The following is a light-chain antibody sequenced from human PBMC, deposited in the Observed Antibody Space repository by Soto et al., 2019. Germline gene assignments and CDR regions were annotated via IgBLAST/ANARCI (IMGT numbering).Light chain of an antibody. V-gene: IGKV3-20*01. CDR3: QQCGSSPET. CDR1: QSISSSF. Sequence: DIVLTQSPGTLSLSPGQRATLSCRASQSISSSFLAWYQQKPGQAPRLLIYGASSRATGIPDRFSGSGSGTDFTLTISTLEPEDFAVYYCQQCGSSPETFGQGTKVDIK. CDR2: GAS. J-gene: IGKJ1*01.